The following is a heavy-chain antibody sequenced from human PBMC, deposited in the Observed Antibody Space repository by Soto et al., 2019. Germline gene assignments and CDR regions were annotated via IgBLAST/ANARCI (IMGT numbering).Heavy chain of an antibody. CDR3: VRVWYSSSWYTYWFDP. CDR2: IHHTGST. Sequence: SETLSLTCAVSGGSISSSNWWSWVRQPPGKGLEWVGEIHHTGSTNYNPSLKSRLTISVDKSKNQLSLKLSSVTAADTAVYYCVRVWYSSSWYTYWFDPWGQGTLVTVSS. J-gene: IGHJ5*02. CDR1: GGSISSSNW. D-gene: IGHD6-13*01. V-gene: IGHV4-4*02.